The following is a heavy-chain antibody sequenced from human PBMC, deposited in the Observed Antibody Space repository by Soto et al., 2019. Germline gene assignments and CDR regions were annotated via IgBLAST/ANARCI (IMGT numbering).Heavy chain of an antibody. CDR2: ISSSSSYI. J-gene: IGHJ6*02. CDR1: GFTFSSYS. Sequence: EVQLVESGGGLVKPGGSLRLSCAASGFTFSSYSMNWVRQAPGKGLEWVSSISSSSSYIYYADSVKGRFTISRDNAKNSLYLQMNSVRAEDTAVYYCARVGRFGELLPNYYYYGMDVWGQGTTVTDSS. D-gene: IGHD3-10*01. CDR3: ARVGRFGELLPNYYYYGMDV. V-gene: IGHV3-21*01.